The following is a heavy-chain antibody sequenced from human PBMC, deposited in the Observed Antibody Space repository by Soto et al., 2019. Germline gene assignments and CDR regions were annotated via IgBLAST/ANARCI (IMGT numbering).Heavy chain of an antibody. CDR3: ATDQGAITTCGVVVPFCDY. D-gene: IGHD3-3*01. Sequence: VQLVESGGGLVKPGGSLRVSCAASGFTFSDAWMNWVRQAPGRGLEWVGRIKSKSVGGAIEYAAPVRGRFTISRDDSNDTVFLQMDSLRTEDTAVYVCATDQGAITTCGVVVPFCDYWGLGTRVTVSS. CDR1: GFTFSDAW. J-gene: IGHJ4*02. CDR2: IKSKSVGGAI. V-gene: IGHV3-15*07.